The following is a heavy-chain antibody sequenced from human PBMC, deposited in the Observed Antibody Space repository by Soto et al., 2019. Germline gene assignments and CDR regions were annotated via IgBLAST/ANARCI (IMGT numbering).Heavy chain of an antibody. CDR1: GGSISSGGYS. D-gene: IGHD5-12*01. J-gene: IGHJ4*02. CDR3: AAGGGLPRYY. V-gene: IGHV4-30-2*01. Sequence: QLQLQESGSGLVKPSQTLSLTCAVSGGSISSGGYSWSWIRQLPGKGLEWIGYIYHSGSTYYNPSLKSRVTISVDRSKNQFSLKLSSVTAAVTAVYYCAAGGGLPRYYWGQGTLVTVSS. CDR2: IYHSGST.